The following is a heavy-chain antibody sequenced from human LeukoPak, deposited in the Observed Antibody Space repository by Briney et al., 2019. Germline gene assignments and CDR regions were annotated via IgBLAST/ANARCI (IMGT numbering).Heavy chain of an antibody. CDR3: VRGRQNYSDSV. V-gene: IGHV4-30-4*08. Sequence: SETLSLTCTVSGVSISSGGYYWNWIRQPPGKGLEWIGNTDYRGGATYSPSLKSRISISVDTSKNQVSLELNSVTVADTAVYYCVRGRQNYSDSVWGQGTLVTVSS. CDR2: TDYRGGA. J-gene: IGHJ4*02. D-gene: IGHD3-22*01. CDR1: GVSISSGGYY.